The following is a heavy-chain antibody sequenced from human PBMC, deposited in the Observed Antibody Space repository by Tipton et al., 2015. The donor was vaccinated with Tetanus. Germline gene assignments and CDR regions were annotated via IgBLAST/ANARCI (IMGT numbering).Heavy chain of an antibody. CDR3: ASLSSGYSYYYYYYMDV. CDR1: GFTFSDYY. CDR2: ISSSGSTI. J-gene: IGHJ6*03. Sequence: SLRLSCAASGFTFSDYYMSWIRQAPGKGLEWVSYISSSGSTIYYADSVKGRFTISRDNAKNSLYLQMNSLRAEDTAVYYCASLSSGYSYYYYYYMDVWGKGTTVTASS. V-gene: IGHV3-11*01. D-gene: IGHD5-18*01.